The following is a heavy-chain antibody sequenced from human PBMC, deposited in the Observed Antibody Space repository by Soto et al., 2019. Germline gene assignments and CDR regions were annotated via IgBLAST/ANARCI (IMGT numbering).Heavy chain of an antibody. D-gene: IGHD6-19*01. CDR1: GGTFSSYA. CDR2: IIPIFGTA. V-gene: IGHV1-69*13. CDR3: ARGSDGYSSGWYPDYYYYGMDV. J-gene: IGHJ6*02. Sequence: SVKVSCKASGGTFSSYAISWVRQAPGQGLEWMGGIIPIFGTANYAQKFQGRVTITADESTSTAYMELSSLRSEDTAVYYCARGSDGYSSGWYPDYYYYGMDVWGQGTTVTVSS.